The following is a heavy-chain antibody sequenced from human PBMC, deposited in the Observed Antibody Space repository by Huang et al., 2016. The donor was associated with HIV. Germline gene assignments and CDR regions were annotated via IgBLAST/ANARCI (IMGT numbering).Heavy chain of an antibody. D-gene: IGHD3-10*01. CDR1: GFTFSSYW. J-gene: IGHJ4*02. V-gene: IGHV3-7*01. Sequence: EVQLVESGGGLVQPGGSLRLSCTASGFTFSSYWMSWGRQARGKGVEGVANIKQDGSEKYYVDSVKGRFSISRDNAKNSLYLQMNSLRAEDTAVYYCARRLRYYYGSGRTSGYFDYWGQGTLVTVSS. CDR2: IKQDGSEK. CDR3: ARRLRYYYGSGRTSGYFDY.